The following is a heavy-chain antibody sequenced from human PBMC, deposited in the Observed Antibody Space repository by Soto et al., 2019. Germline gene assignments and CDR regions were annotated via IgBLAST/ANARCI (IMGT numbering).Heavy chain of an antibody. Sequence: ASVKVSCKASGYTFTSYGISWVRQAPGQGLEWMGWISAYNGNTNYAQKLQGRVTMTTDTSTSTAYMELRSLRSDDTAVYYCAREVEWLVFRLGAFDIWGQGTMVTVSS. CDR1: GYTFTSYG. J-gene: IGHJ3*02. V-gene: IGHV1-18*01. CDR3: AREVEWLVFRLGAFDI. CDR2: ISAYNGNT. D-gene: IGHD6-19*01.